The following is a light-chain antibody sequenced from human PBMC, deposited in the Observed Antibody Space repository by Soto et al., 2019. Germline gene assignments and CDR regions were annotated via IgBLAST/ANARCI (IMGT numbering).Light chain of an antibody. Sequence: EIVLTQSPGTLSLSPGERATLSCRASQSVSSNCIAWYQQKAGQAPRLLICVASSRATGIPARFSASGSGTDFTLNISGLEPEEFAVYYGHQYGSSPITFGQGTQLEIK. CDR3: HQYGSSPIT. V-gene: IGKV3-20*01. CDR1: QSVSSNC. J-gene: IGKJ5*01. CDR2: VAS.